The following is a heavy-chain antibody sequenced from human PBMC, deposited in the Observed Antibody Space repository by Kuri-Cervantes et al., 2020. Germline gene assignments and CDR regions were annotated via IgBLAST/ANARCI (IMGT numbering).Heavy chain of an antibody. Sequence: GGSLRLSCGASGFTFSKYWMHWVRQSPEKGLVWVSRINGDGSSTSYADSVRGRFTISRDNAKNSLYLQMNSLRAEDTAVYYCARVKVATISGLDYWGQGTLVTVSS. CDR1: GFTFSKYW. CDR3: ARVKVATISGLDY. D-gene: IGHD5-12*01. CDR2: INGDGSST. J-gene: IGHJ4*02. V-gene: IGHV3-74*01.